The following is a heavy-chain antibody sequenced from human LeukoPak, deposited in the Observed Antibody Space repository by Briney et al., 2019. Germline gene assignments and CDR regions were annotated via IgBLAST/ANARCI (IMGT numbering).Heavy chain of an antibody. J-gene: IGHJ4*02. Sequence: ASVKVSCKASGYTFTGYYMHWVRQAPGQGLEWTGWINPNSGGTNYAQKFQGRVTMTRDTSISTAYMELSSLRSEDTAVYYCATVNYGSGSYEPLWGQGTLVTVSS. V-gene: IGHV1-2*02. CDR1: GYTFTGYY. CDR3: ATVNYGSGSYEPL. CDR2: INPNSGGT. D-gene: IGHD3-10*01.